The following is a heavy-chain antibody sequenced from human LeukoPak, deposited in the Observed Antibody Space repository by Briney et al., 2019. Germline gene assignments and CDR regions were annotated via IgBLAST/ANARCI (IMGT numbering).Heavy chain of an antibody. CDR1: GGTFSSYA. CDR2: IIPIFGTA. D-gene: IGHD1-1*01. J-gene: IGHJ6*03. Sequence: SVKVSCKASGGTFSSYAISWVRQAPGQGLEWMGGIIPIFGTANYAQKFQGRVTITTDESTSTAYMELSSLRSEDTAVYYCARGNYHGGYYYYYYMDVWGKGTTVTVSS. CDR3: ARGNYHGGYYYYYYMDV. V-gene: IGHV1-69*05.